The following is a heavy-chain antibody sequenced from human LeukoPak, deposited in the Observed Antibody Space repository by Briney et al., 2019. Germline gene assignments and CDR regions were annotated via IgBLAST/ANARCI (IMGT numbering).Heavy chain of an antibody. CDR2: INHSGST. V-gene: IGHV4-34*01. D-gene: IGHD6-13*01. J-gene: IGHJ4*02. CDR1: GGSFSGYY. CDR3: ARLVRGQRLVLDY. Sequence: PSETLSLTCAVYGGSFSGYYWSWIRQPPGKGLEWIGEINHSGSTNYNPSLKSRVTISVDMSKNQFSLKLRSVTAADTAVYYCARLVRGQRLVLDYWGQGTLVTVSS.